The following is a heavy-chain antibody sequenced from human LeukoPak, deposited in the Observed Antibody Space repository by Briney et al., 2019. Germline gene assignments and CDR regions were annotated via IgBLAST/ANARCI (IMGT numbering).Heavy chain of an antibody. CDR2: ISYDGSNK. V-gene: IGHV3-30*18. CDR1: GFTFSDYY. J-gene: IGHJ3*02. Sequence: GGSLRLSCAASGFTFSDYYMSWIRQAPGKGLEWVAVISYDGSNKYYADSVKGRFTISRDNSKNTLYLQMNSLRAEDTAVYYCAKDRDSSSWGAAFDIWGQGTMVTVSS. D-gene: IGHD6-13*01. CDR3: AKDRDSSSWGAAFDI.